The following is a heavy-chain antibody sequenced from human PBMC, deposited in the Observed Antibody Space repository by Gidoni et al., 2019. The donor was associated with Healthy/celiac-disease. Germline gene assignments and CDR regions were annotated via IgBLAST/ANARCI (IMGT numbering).Heavy chain of an antibody. Sequence: QVQLQESGPGLVKPSETLSLTCTVSGGSISSYYWSWIRQPPGKGLEWIGYIYYSGSTNYNPSLKSRVTISVDTSKNQFSLKLSSVTAADTAVYYCARGPELGYFDYWGQGTLVTVSS. CDR1: GGSISSYY. CDR3: ARGPELGYFDY. CDR2: IYYSGST. J-gene: IGHJ4*02. D-gene: IGHD1-7*01. V-gene: IGHV4-59*01.